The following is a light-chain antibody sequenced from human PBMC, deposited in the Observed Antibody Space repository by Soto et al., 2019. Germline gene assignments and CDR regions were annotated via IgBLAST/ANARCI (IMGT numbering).Light chain of an antibody. CDR3: SSYTSSFTGV. J-gene: IGLJ3*02. CDR1: SSDIGGYNY. Sequence: HSALTQPASVSGSPGQSITIACTGTSSDIGGYNYVSWYQQHPGKAPKLMIYGVTNRPSGVSDRFSGSKSGNTASLTISGLQAEDEADYYCSSYTSSFTGVFGGGTKLTVL. CDR2: GVT. V-gene: IGLV2-14*01.